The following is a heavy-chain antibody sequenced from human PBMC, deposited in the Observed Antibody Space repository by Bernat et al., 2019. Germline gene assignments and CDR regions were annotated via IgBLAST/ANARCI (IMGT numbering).Heavy chain of an antibody. V-gene: IGHV1-18*01. Sequence: QVQLVQSGAEVKKPGASVKVSCKASGYTFTSYGISWVRQAPGQGLEWMGWISAYNGNTNYAQKLQGRGTMTTDTSTSTADMELRSLRSDDTAVYYCARDGEVFYYYHYMDVWGKGTPVTVSS. CDR1: GYTFTSYG. CDR2: ISAYNGNT. J-gene: IGHJ6*03. CDR3: ARDGEVFYYYHYMDV. D-gene: IGHD4-17*01.